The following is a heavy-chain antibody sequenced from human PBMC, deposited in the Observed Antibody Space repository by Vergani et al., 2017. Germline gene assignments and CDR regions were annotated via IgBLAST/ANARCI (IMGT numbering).Heavy chain of an antibody. CDR3: ARDGAGYDILTGYYSYEYFQH. CDR1: GGTFSSYA. CDR2: IIPILGIA. J-gene: IGHJ1*01. D-gene: IGHD3-9*01. V-gene: IGHV1-69*04. Sequence: QVQLVQSGAEVKKPGSSVKVSCKASGGTFSSYAISWVRQAPGQGLEWMGRIIPILGIANYAQKLQGRVTMTTDTSTSTAYMELRSLRSDDTAVYYCARDGAGYDILTGYYSYEYFQHWGQGTLVTVSS.